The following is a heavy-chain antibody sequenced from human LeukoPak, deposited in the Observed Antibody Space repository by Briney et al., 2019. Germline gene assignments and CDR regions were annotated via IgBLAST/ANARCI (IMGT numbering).Heavy chain of an antibody. D-gene: IGHD2-2*01. CDR1: GFTFSSYA. CDR3: AVILPPVPK. CDR2: ISSSGSTI. V-gene: IGHV3-48*01. Sequence: GGSLRLSCAASGFTFSSYAMSWVRQAPGKGLEWVSYISSSGSTIYYADSVKGRFTISRDNSKNTLYLQMNSLRAEDTAVYYCAVILPPVPKWGQGTLVTVSS. J-gene: IGHJ4*02.